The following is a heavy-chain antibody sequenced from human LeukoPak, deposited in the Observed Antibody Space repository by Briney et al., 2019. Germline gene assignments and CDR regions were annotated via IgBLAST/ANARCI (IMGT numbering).Heavy chain of an antibody. CDR1: GFTFSSYAM. CDR3: ARHGSYSLAF. V-gene: IGHV4-4*02. D-gene: IGHD2-15*01. Sequence: PGGSLRLSCAASGFTFSSYAMSWVRQPPGKGLEWIGQIFYIGSAHYNPSFESRVIMSIDNSRNQLSLRFNSVTAADTAVYYCARHGSYSLAFWGQGALVTVSS. CDR2: IFYIGSA. J-gene: IGHJ4*02.